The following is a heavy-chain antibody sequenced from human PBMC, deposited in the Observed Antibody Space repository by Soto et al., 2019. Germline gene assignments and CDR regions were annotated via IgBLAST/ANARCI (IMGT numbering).Heavy chain of an antibody. CDR3: ARDDGGAAAGDSYGMDV. Sequence: ASVKVSCKASGYTFTSYYMHWVRQAPGQGLEWMGIINPSGGSTSYAQKFQGRVTMTRDTSTSTVYMELSSLRSEDTAVYYCARDDGGAAAGDSYGMDVWGQGTTVTVSS. J-gene: IGHJ6*02. V-gene: IGHV1-46*01. D-gene: IGHD6-13*01. CDR1: GYTFTSYY. CDR2: INPSGGST.